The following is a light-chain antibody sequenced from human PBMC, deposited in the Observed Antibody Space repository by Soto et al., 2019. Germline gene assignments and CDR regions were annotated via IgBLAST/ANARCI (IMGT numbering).Light chain of an antibody. J-gene: IGKJ4*01. Sequence: VLTQSPGSLSLSPGERATLSCRASQSVPRTYLAWYQQKPGQTPSLLIYGASSRATGIPDRFSGGGSGTDFTLTISRLEPEDFAVYYCQQFSSYPLTFGGGTKVDIK. CDR1: QSVPRTY. CDR3: QQFSSYPLT. V-gene: IGKV3-20*01. CDR2: GAS.